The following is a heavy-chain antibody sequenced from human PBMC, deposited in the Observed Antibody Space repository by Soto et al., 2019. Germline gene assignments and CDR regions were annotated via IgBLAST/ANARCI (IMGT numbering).Heavy chain of an antibody. D-gene: IGHD4-17*01. Sequence: QVQLVQSGAEVKKPGASVKVSCKASGYTFTSYDINWVRQATGQGLEWMGWMNPNSGNTGYAQKFQGRVTMTRNTSISTAYMELSSLRSEDTAVYYCGMTTVTADAFDIWGQGTMVTVSS. CDR1: GYTFTSYD. J-gene: IGHJ3*02. CDR3: GMTTVTADAFDI. V-gene: IGHV1-8*01. CDR2: MNPNSGNT.